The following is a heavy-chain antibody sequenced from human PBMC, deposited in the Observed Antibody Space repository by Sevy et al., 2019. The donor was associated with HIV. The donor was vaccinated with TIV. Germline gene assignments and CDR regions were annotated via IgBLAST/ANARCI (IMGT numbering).Heavy chain of an antibody. CDR1: GFPFSNYA. Sequence: GGSLRLSCAASGFPFSNYAMSWIRQAPGKGLEWVSTLIGGGSRTYYADSVTGRFTISRDNSKNTLYLQMNSLRADDTAIYYCAKRRVQSGLSGGGASYGWDVCGHGTTVTVSS. CDR3: AKRRVQSGLSGGGASYGWDV. J-gene: IGHJ6*02. D-gene: IGHD1-26*01. CDR2: LIGGGSRT. V-gene: IGHV3-23*01.